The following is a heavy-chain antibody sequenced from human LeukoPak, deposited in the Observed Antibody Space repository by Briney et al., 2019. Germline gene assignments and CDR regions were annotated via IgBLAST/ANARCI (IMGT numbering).Heavy chain of an antibody. Sequence: PGGSLRLSCAASGFTFSSCAMSWVRQAPGKGLEWVSAISGSGGSTYYADSVKGRFTISRDNSKNTLYLQMNSLRAEDTAVYYCAKDRGSGSYYQERPFDYWGQGTLVTVSS. J-gene: IGHJ4*02. V-gene: IGHV3-23*01. CDR3: AKDRGSGSYYQERPFDY. CDR1: GFTFSSCA. D-gene: IGHD3-10*01. CDR2: ISGSGGST.